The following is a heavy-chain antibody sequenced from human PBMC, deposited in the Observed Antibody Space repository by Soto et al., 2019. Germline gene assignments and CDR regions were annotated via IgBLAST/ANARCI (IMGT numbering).Heavy chain of an antibody. CDR2: ISGSGGST. Sequence: EVQLLESGGGLVQPGGSLRLSCAASGFTFSSYAMSWVRQAPGKGLEWVSAISGSGGSTYYADSVKGRFTISRDNSKNTLYLQMNSLRAEDTAVYYCAKDSYDYVWGSYRSNWFDPWGQGTLVTVSS. D-gene: IGHD3-16*02. CDR1: GFTFSSYA. CDR3: AKDSYDYVWGSYRSNWFDP. J-gene: IGHJ5*02. V-gene: IGHV3-23*01.